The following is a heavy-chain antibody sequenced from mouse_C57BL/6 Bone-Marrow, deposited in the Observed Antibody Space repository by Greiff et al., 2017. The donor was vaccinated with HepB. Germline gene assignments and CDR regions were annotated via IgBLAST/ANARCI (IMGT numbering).Heavy chain of an antibody. D-gene: IGHD2-1*01. Sequence: EVMLVESGGDLVKPGGSLKLSCAASGFTFSSYGMSWVRQTPDKRLEWVATISSGGSYTYYPDSVKGRFTISRDNAKNTLYLQMSSLKSEDTAMYYCARPYGNASFAYWGQGTLVTVSA. V-gene: IGHV5-6*01. CDR3: ARPYGNASFAY. J-gene: IGHJ3*01. CDR2: ISSGGSYT. CDR1: GFTFSSYG.